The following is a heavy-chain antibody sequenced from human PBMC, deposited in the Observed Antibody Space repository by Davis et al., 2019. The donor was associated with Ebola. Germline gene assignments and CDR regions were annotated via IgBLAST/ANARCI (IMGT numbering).Heavy chain of an antibody. CDR3: IYSSSRWWFDP. Sequence: GGSLRLSCEASGFTFSSYGMHCVRQAPGKGLERVAVIWYDGSNKYYADSVKGRFTISRDNSKNTLYLQMNSLRAEDTAVYYCIYSSSRWWFDPWGQGTLVTVSS. V-gene: IGHV3-30*02. J-gene: IGHJ5*02. CDR1: GFTFSSYG. CDR2: IWYDGSNK. D-gene: IGHD6-6*01.